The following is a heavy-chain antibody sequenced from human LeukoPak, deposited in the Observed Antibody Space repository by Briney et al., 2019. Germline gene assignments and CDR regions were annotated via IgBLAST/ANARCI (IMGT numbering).Heavy chain of an antibody. CDR3: ARARFEKSEYYFDY. J-gene: IGHJ4*02. CDR2: IIPIADTT. V-gene: IGHV1-69*05. Sequence: GSSVKVSCTVSGGTFSYHAFSWVRQAPGQGLEWMGGIIPIADTTDYAQNFQGRVTITTDESTTTVYMELSSLRSEDTAVYYCARARFEKSEYYFDYWGQGTLVTVSS. CDR1: GGTFSYHA.